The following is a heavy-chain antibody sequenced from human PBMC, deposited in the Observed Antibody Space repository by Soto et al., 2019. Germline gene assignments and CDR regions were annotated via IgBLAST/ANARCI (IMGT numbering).Heavy chain of an antibody. CDR1: GFTFSSYW. D-gene: IGHD3-3*01. J-gene: IGHJ5*02. CDR3: ARGGYYDFWSGYYTNWFDP. V-gene: IGHV3-7*03. Sequence: GGSLRLSCAASGFTFSSYWMSWVRQAPGKGLEWVANIKQDGSEKYYVDSVKGRFTISRDNAKNSLYLQMNSLRAEDTAVYYCARGGYYDFWSGYYTNWFDPWGQGTLVTVSS. CDR2: IKQDGSEK.